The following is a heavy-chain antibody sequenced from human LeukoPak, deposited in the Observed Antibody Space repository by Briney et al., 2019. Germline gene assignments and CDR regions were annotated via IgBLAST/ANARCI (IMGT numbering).Heavy chain of an antibody. Sequence: PGGSLRLSCAASGFTFSSYAMHWVRQAPGKGLEWVAVISHDGSNKYYADSVKGRFTISRDNSKNTLYLQMNSLRAEDTAVYYCARDAVDTANAVWGQGTTVTVSS. V-gene: IGHV3-30-3*01. D-gene: IGHD5-18*01. CDR1: GFTFSSYA. CDR3: ARDAVDTANAV. CDR2: ISHDGSNK. J-gene: IGHJ6*02.